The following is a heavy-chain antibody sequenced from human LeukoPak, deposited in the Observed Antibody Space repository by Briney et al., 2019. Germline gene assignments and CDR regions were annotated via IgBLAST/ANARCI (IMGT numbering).Heavy chain of an antibody. J-gene: IGHJ4*02. CDR3: ARRTGEYFDY. CDR1: GFTFSSYS. CDR2: ISSSRSYL. D-gene: IGHD7-27*01. V-gene: IGHV3-21*01. Sequence: PGGSLRLSCAASGFTFSSYSMNWVRQAPGKGLEWVSSISSSRSYLHYADSVKGRFTISRDNAKNSLYLQMNSLRVEDTAVCYCARRTGEYFDYWGQGTLVTVSS.